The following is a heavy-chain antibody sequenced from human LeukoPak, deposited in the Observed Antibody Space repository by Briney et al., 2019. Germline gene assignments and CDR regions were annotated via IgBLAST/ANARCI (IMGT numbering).Heavy chain of an antibody. J-gene: IGHJ6*02. CDR3: ARDRITIFGVVIGNYGMDV. Sequence: GGSLRLSCAASGFTFSSYAMHWVRQAPGKGLEWVAVISDDGSNKYYADSVKGRFTISRDNSKNTLYLQMNSLRAEDTAVYYCARDRITIFGVVIGNYGMDVWGQGTTVTVSS. D-gene: IGHD3-3*01. V-gene: IGHV3-30-3*01. CDR1: GFTFSSYA. CDR2: ISDDGSNK.